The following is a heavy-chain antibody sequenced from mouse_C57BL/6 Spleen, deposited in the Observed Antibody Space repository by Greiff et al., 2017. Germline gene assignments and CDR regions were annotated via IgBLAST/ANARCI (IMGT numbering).Heavy chain of an antibody. CDR3: ARGLYYDDAMDD. J-gene: IGHJ4*01. CDR1: GYAFSSSW. D-gene: IGHD2-4*01. CDR2: IYPGDGDT. Sequence: VQLQQSGPELVKPGASVKISCKASGYAFSSSWMNWVKQRPGKGLEWIGRIYPGDGDTNYNGKFKGKATLTADKSSSTAYMQLSSLTSEDSAVYFCARGLYYDDAMDDWGQGTSVTVSS. V-gene: IGHV1-82*01.